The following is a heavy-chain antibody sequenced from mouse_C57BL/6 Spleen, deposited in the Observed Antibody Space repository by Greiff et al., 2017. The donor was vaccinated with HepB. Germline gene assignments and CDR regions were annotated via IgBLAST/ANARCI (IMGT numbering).Heavy chain of an antibody. J-gene: IGHJ4*01. CDR3: ASRTHYYAMDY. CDR1: GYTFTDYY. CDR2: INPNNGGT. Sequence: VQLQQSGPELVKPGASVKISCKASGYTFTDYYMNWVKQSHGKSLEWIGDINPNNGGTSYNQKFKGKATLTVDKSSSTAYMELRSLTSEDSAVYYCASRTHYYAMDYWGQGTSVTVSS. V-gene: IGHV1-26*01.